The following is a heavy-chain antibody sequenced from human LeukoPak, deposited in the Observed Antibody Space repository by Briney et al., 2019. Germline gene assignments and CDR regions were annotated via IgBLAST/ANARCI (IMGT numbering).Heavy chain of an antibody. CDR1: GGSFSGYY. Sequence: PSETLSLTCAVYGGSFSGYYWSWIRQPPGKGLEWIGEINHSGSTNYNPSLKSRVTISVDTSKNQFSLKLSSVTAADTAVYYCARARVWYGSGSSNWFDPWGQGTLVTVSS. D-gene: IGHD3-10*01. CDR2: INHSGST. J-gene: IGHJ5*02. V-gene: IGHV4-34*01. CDR3: ARARVWYGSGSSNWFDP.